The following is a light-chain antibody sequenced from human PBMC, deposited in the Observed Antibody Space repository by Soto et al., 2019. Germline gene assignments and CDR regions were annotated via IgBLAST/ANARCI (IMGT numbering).Light chain of an antibody. J-gene: IGKJ1*01. V-gene: IGKV3-15*01. Sequence: EIVMTQSPATLSVSPGERATLSCRASQSVRSNLAWYQQKPGQSPRLLIYGASTRATGIPARFSGSGSGTQFTLTISSLQSEDFAVYYCQRYQNWSPAWTFGQGSKAEIK. CDR3: QRYQNWSPAWT. CDR2: GAS. CDR1: QSVRSN.